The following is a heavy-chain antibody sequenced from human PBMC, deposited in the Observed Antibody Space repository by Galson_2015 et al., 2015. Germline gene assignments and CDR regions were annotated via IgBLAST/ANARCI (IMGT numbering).Heavy chain of an antibody. CDR2: ISSSSSYI. J-gene: IGHJ4*02. CDR1: GFTFSSYS. V-gene: IGHV3-21*01. D-gene: IGHD3-3*01. CDR3: ARVLRYYDFWSGSDY. Sequence: SLRLSCAASGFTFSSYSMNWVRQAPGKGLEWVSSISSSSSYIYYADSVKGRFTISRDNAKNSLYLQMNSLRAEDTAVYYCARVLRYYDFWSGSDYWGQGTLVTVSS.